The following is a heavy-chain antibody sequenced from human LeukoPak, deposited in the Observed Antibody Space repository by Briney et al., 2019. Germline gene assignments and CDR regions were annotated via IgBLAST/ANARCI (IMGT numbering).Heavy chain of an antibody. Sequence: SVKVSCKASGGTFSSYTISWVRQAPGQGLEWMGRIIPILGIANYAQKFQGRVTITADKSTSTAYMGLSSLRSEDPAVYYCGRQFCGGGSSDHTPLNYWGQGTLVTVPS. CDR3: GRQFCGGGSSDHTPLNY. V-gene: IGHV1-69*02. CDR1: GGTFSSYT. D-gene: IGHD2-15*01. CDR2: IIPILGIA. J-gene: IGHJ4*02.